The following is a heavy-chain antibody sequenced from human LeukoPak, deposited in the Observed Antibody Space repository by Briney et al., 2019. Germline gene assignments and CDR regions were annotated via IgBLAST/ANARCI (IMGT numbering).Heavy chain of an antibody. D-gene: IGHD3-22*01. V-gene: IGHV1-8*01. CDR2: MNPNSGNT. J-gene: IGHJ4*02. Sequence: ASVKVSCKASGYTFTSYDINWVRQATGQGLEWMGWMNPNSGNTGYAQKFQGRVTMTRNTSISTAYMELSSLRSEDTAVYYCARGRSHDSSGCYDELFAYYWGQGTLVTVSS. CDR3: ARGRSHDSSGCYDELFAYY. CDR1: GYTFTSYD.